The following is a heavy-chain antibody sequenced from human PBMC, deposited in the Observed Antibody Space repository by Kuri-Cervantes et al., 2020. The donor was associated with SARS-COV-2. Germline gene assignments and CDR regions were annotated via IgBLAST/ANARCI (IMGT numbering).Heavy chain of an antibody. CDR2: ISFDGNSE. CDR3: AIHFDWLLYGAFDI. D-gene: IGHD3-9*01. Sequence: GESLKISCAASGFSFRTYAMHWVRQAPGKGLEWVAVISFDGNSEDYADSVKGRFTISRDNSKNTLYLQMNSLRSEDTAVYYCAIHFDWLLYGAFDIWGQGTMVTVSS. V-gene: IGHV3-30-3*01. J-gene: IGHJ3*02. CDR1: GFSFRTYA.